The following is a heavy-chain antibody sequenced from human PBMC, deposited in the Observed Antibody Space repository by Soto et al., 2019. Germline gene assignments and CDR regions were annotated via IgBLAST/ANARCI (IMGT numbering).Heavy chain of an antibody. V-gene: IGHV4-59*01. Sequence: SETLSLTCTVSGGSISSYYWSWIRQPPGKGLEWIGYIYYSGSTNYNPSLKSRVTISVDTSKNQFSLKLSSVTAADTAVYYCARGGPYDFWSGYYTGGWFDPWGQGTLVTVSS. CDR1: GGSISSYY. J-gene: IGHJ5*02. CDR3: ARGGPYDFWSGYYTGGWFDP. D-gene: IGHD3-3*01. CDR2: IYYSGST.